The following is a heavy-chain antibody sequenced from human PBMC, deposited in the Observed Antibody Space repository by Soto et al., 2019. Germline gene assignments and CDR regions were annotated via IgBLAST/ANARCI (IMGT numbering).Heavy chain of an antibody. V-gene: IGHV5-51*01. CDR3: ARLKYSSGWYRGGYFDY. Sequence: GESLKSSCSGSGYSFTSYWIGWVRQMPWKGLEWMGIIYPGDSDTRYSPSFQGQVTISADKSISTAYLQWSSLKASDTAMYYCARLKYSSGWYRGGYFDYWGQGTLVTVSS. J-gene: IGHJ4*02. D-gene: IGHD6-19*01. CDR1: GYSFTSYW. CDR2: IYPGDSDT.